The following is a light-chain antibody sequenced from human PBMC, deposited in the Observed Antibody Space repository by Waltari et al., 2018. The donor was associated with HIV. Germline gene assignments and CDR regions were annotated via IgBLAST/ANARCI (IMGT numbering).Light chain of an antibody. CDR3: SSYVGSSTSWL. Sequence: QSALTQPASVSGSPGQSIVISCTGTSDDVGYYNYVSLYQQRPCKVPKLVIYDVTSRPSGVSNRFSGSKSGNTASLTISGLRADDEADYYCSSYVGSSTSWLFGGGTKLTV. CDR1: SDDVGYYNY. CDR2: DVT. J-gene: IGLJ3*02. V-gene: IGLV2-14*03.